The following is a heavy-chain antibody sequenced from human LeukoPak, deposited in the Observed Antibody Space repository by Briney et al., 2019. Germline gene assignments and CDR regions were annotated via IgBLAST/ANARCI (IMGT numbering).Heavy chain of an antibody. CDR2: INPNSGGT. CDR1: GYTFTGYY. Sequence: ASVKVSCKASGYTFTGYYMHWVRQAPGQGLEWMGCINPNSGGTNYAQKFQGRVTMTRDTSISTAYMELSRLRSDDTAVYYCASGREYCSGGSCYSSDDAFDIWGQGTMVTVSS. CDR3: ASGREYCSGGSCYSSDDAFDI. D-gene: IGHD2-15*01. J-gene: IGHJ3*02. V-gene: IGHV1-2*02.